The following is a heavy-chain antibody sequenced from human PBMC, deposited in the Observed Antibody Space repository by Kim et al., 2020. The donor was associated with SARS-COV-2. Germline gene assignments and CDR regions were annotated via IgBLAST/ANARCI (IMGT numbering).Heavy chain of an antibody. CDR1: GFTFSSYG. J-gene: IGHJ4*01. CDR2: ISYDGSNK. V-gene: IGHV3-30*03. D-gene: IGHD3-22*01. CDR3: ATDYYDRSGYYRAINY. Sequence: GGSLRLSCAASGFTFSSYGMHWVRQAPGKGLEWVAVISYDGSNKYYADSVKGRFTISRDNSKNTLYLQMNSLRAEDTAVYYWATDYYDRSGYYRAINYWG.